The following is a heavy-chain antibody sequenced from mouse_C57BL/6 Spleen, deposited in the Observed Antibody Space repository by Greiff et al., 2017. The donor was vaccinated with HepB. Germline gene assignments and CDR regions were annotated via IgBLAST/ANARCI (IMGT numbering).Heavy chain of an antibody. J-gene: IGHJ2*01. Sequence: QVQLQQPGAELVKPGASVKLSCKASGYTFTSYWMHWVKQRPGRGLEWIGRIDPNSGGTKYNEKFKSKATLTVDKPSSTAYMQRSSLTSEDSAVYYCARALYDYDEGGYYFDYWGQGTTLTVSS. D-gene: IGHD2-4*01. CDR2: IDPNSGGT. CDR1: GYTFTSYW. V-gene: IGHV1-72*01. CDR3: ARALYDYDEGGYYFDY.